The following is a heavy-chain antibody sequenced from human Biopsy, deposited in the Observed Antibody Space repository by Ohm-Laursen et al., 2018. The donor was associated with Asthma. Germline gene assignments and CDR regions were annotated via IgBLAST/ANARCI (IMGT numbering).Heavy chain of an antibody. CDR2: INWNGGST. V-gene: IGHV3-20*01. Sequence: SLRLSCAASGFTFVDYGMSWVRQAPGKGLDWVSGINWNGGSTGYADSVKGRFTISRDNAKNSLYLQMNSLRAEDTALYHCGRDMGGFGSGWFPVEFWGQGTLVTVPS. CDR1: GFTFVDYG. J-gene: IGHJ4*02. D-gene: IGHD6-19*01. CDR3: GRDMGGFGSGWFPVEF.